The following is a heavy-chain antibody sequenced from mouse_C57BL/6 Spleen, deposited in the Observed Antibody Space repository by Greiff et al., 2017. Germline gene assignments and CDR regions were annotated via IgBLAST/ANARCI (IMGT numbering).Heavy chain of an antibody. D-gene: IGHD3-2*02. CDR1: GYTFTSYW. J-gene: IGHJ4*01. CDR3: AHTAQATGDYAMDD. V-gene: IGHV1-64*01. Sequence: VQLQQPGAELVKPGASVKLSCKASGYTFTSYWMHWVKQRPGQGLEWIGMIHPNSGSTNYNEKFKSKATLTVDKSSSTAYMQLSSLTSEDSAVYYCAHTAQATGDYAMDDWGQGTSVTVAS. CDR2: IHPNSGST.